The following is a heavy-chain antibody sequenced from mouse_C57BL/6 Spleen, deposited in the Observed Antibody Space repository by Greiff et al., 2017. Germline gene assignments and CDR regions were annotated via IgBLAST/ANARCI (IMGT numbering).Heavy chain of an antibody. CDR1: GYTFTSYW. V-gene: IGHV1-5*01. J-gene: IGHJ4*01. CDR3: TRSPQDSMDY. Sequence: VQLQQSGTVLARPGASVKMSCKTSGYTFTSYWMHWVKQRPGQGLEWIGAIYPGNSDTSYNQKFKGKAKLTAVTSASTAYMELSSLTNEDSAVYYCTRSPQDSMDYWGQGTSVTVSS. CDR2: IYPGNSDT.